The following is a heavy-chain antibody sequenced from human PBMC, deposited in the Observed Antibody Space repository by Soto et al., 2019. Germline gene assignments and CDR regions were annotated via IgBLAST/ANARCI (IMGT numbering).Heavy chain of an antibody. CDR3: ARGSIGARLGYSSGWRFYYYYGMDV. CDR2: INHSGST. Sequence: QVQLQQWGAGLLKPSETLSLTCAVYGGSFSGYYWSWIRQPPGKGLEWIGEINHSGSTNYNPSLKRRVTISVDTSKNQFSLKLSSVTAADTAVYYCARGSIGARLGYSSGWRFYYYYGMDVWGQGTTVTVSS. CDR1: GGSFSGYY. J-gene: IGHJ6*02. D-gene: IGHD6-19*01. V-gene: IGHV4-34*01.